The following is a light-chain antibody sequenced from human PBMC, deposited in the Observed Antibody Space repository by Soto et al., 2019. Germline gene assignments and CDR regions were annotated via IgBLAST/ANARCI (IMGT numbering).Light chain of an antibody. J-gene: IGKJ2*01. Sequence: DIQMTQSPSTLSASVGDRVTITCRASQSISSWLAWYQQKPGRAPKRLIFEATSVESGVPSMFSRSGSRPVSTLTISSLQQDDFATYYRQQYNSLYTFGQGTKLEIK. V-gene: IGKV1-5*03. CDR2: EAT. CDR3: QQYNSLYT. CDR1: QSISSW.